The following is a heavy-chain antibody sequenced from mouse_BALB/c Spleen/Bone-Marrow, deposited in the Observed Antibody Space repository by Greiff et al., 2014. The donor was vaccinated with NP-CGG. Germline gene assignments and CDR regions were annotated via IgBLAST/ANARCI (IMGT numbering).Heavy chain of an antibody. Sequence: LKDSGGGLVKSGGSLKLSCAASGFTFNNYGMSWVRQTPEKRLEWVGTISCGGSYTSYPDSVKGRFTISRDNAKTDLYLQLSSLRSEDTALYYCARHAYYDQTEVSFVYWGQGTLVTVSA. CDR2: ISCGGSYT. V-gene: IGHV5-9-2*01. D-gene: IGHD2-4*01. CDR1: GFTFNNYG. CDR3: ARHAYYDQTEVSFVY. J-gene: IGHJ3*01.